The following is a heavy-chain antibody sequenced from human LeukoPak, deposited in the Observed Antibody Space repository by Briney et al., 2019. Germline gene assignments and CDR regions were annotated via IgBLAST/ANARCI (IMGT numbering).Heavy chain of an antibody. CDR2: IYTSGST. CDR1: GGSISSGSYY. CDR3: ARDRQGFDAFDI. Sequence: SQTLSLTCTVSGGSISSGSYYWSWIRQPAGKGLEWIGRIYTSGSTNYNPSLKSRVTISVDTSKNQFSLKLSSVTAADTGVYYCARDRQGFDAFDIWGQGTMVTVSS. J-gene: IGHJ3*02. D-gene: IGHD6-6*01. V-gene: IGHV4-61*02.